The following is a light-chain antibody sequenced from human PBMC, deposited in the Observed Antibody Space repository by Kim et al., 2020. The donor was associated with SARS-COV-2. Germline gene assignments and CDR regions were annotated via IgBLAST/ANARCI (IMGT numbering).Light chain of an antibody. CDR1: QGISNY. Sequence: ASVGDRVTITCQASQGISNYLSWYQQKPGEVPKLLIYDASTLQSGVPSRFSGSGSGTDFTLTISSLQPEDVATYYCQKYNSAPRTFGQGTKVDIK. CDR2: DAS. J-gene: IGKJ1*01. V-gene: IGKV1-27*01. CDR3: QKYNSAPRT.